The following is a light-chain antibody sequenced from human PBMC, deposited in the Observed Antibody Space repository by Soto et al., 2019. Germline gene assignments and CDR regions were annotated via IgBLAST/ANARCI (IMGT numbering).Light chain of an antibody. CDR3: QQRSNWPIT. CDR1: QSISSD. Sequence: EIVFTQSPGTLSLSPGERATLSCRASQSISSDLAWYQHKPGQAPRLLIYGASSRATGIPDRFSGSGSGTDFTLTISSLEPEDFALYYCQQRSNWPITFGQGTRLEIK. J-gene: IGKJ5*01. CDR2: GAS. V-gene: IGKV3-11*01.